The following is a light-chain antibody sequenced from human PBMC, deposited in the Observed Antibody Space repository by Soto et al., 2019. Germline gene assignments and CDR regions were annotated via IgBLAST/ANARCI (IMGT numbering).Light chain of an antibody. CDR3: SSYTSSSTWV. CDR2: DVN. V-gene: IGLV2-14*01. Sequence: QPASVSGSPGQSITISCTGTSSDVGDYNYVSWYQQHPGKAPKLMIYDVNNRPSGVSNRFSGSKSGNTASLTISGLQAEDEADYYCSSYTSSSTWVFGGGTKVTVL. J-gene: IGLJ3*02. CDR1: SSDVGDYNY.